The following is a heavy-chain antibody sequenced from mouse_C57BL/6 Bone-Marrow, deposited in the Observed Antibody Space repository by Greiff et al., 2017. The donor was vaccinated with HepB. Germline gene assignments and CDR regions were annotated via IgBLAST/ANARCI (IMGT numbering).Heavy chain of an antibody. CDR2: IDPNSGGT. Sequence: QQSCKASGYTFTSYWMHWVKQRPARGLEWIGRIDPNSGGTKYNEKFKSKATLTVDKPSSTAYMQLSSLTSEDSAVYYCARYYYGSSYWYFDVWGTGTTVTVSS. J-gene: IGHJ1*03. CDR1: GYTFTSYW. D-gene: IGHD1-1*01. V-gene: IGHV1-72*01. CDR3: ARYYYGSSYWYFDV.